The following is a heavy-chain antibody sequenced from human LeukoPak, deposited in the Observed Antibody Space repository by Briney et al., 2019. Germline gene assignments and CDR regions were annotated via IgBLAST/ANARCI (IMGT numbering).Heavy chain of an antibody. Sequence: SETLSLTCTVSGDSLTGFYWSWIRQPPGEGLEWIVYIYSCGSTYYNPSLKSRVTISVDTTKNQFSLKLSSVTAADTAFYYCTRRRWTFDYWGQGTLVTVSS. CDR3: TRRRWTFDY. CDR2: IYSCGST. V-gene: IGHV4-59*08. D-gene: IGHD3/OR15-3a*01. CDR1: GDSLTGFY. J-gene: IGHJ4*02.